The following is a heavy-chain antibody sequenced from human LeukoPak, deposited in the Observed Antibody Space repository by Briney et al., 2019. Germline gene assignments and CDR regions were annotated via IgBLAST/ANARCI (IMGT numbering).Heavy chain of an antibody. Sequence: PGESLQISCKGSGYSFANYWIGWVRQMPGKGLEWMGIIYPGDSDTRYSPSFEGKVTISADKPTNTAYLHWSGLKASDTAMYYCARSYYSDSTGYYYWGQGTLVTVSS. CDR3: ARSYYSDSTGYYY. CDR1: GYSFANYW. V-gene: IGHV5-51*01. J-gene: IGHJ4*02. D-gene: IGHD3-22*01. CDR2: IYPGDSDT.